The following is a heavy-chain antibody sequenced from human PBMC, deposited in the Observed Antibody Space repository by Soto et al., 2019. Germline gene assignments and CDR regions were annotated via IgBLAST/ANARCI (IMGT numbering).Heavy chain of an antibody. CDR1: GGTFSSYA. V-gene: IGHV1-69*01. Sequence: QVQLVQSGAEVKKPGSSVNVSCKASGGTFSSYAIHWVRQAPGQGLEWMGGIIPIFGPPNYAQKFQGRVTITADETTSTVYTELIRLISEDTAVYFCGRALWFGGSVRYGMDVWGRGTSVTVSS. CDR2: IIPIFGPP. CDR3: GRALWFGGSVRYGMDV. J-gene: IGHJ6*02. D-gene: IGHD3-10*01.